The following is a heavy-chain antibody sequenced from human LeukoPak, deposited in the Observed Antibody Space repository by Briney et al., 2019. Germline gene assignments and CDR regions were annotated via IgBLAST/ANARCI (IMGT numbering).Heavy chain of an antibody. J-gene: IGHJ4*01. CDR3: ARGVGTMGGRPDY. V-gene: IGHV3-23*01. Sequence: GGSLRLSCAASGFTFSGYAMSWVRQAPGKGLEWVSAISGSGGSTYYADSVKGRFTISRDNSKNTVYLQMDSQRVEDTAIYYCARGVGTMGGRPDYWGQGTQVTVSS. D-gene: IGHD1/OR15-1a*01. CDR1: GFTFSGYA. CDR2: ISGSGGST.